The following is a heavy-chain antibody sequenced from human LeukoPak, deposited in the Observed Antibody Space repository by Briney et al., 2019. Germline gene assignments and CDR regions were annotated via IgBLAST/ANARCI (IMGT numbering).Heavy chain of an antibody. V-gene: IGHV4-59*08. CDR1: GGSIINYY. D-gene: IGHD3-16*01. CDR3: AGSGSYGPFDP. CDR2: IHYIGIT. Sequence: PSETLSLTCSTSGGSIINYYWNWIRQPPGKGLEWIGYIHYIGITNYNPSLKSRVTISADTSKNQFSLKLTSVTAADTAVYYCAGSGSYGPFDPWGQGTLVTVSS. J-gene: IGHJ5*02.